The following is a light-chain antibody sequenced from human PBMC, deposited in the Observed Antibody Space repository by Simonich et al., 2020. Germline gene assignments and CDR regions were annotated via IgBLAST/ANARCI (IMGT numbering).Light chain of an antibody. V-gene: IGKV1-13*02. Sequence: IQMTQSPSSLSASVGDRVTITCRASQSISSYLNWYQQKPGKAPKLLIYAASSLESGVPSRFSGSGSGTDFTLTISSLQPEDFATYYCQQFNSYRITFGQGTRLEIK. CDR1: QSISSY. CDR3: QQFNSYRIT. J-gene: IGKJ5*01. CDR2: AAS.